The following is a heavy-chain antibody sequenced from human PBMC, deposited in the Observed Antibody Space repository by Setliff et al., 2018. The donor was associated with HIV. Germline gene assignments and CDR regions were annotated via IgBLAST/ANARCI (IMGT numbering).Heavy chain of an antibody. J-gene: IGHJ4*02. Sequence: GGSLRLSCAASGFTFSSYEMNWVRQAPGKGLEWVSYISSSGSTIYYADSVKGRFTISRDNAKNSLYLQMNSLRAEDTAVYYCARETPRGMGKDYWGQGTLVTVSS. CDR2: ISSSGSTI. CDR1: GFTFSSYE. D-gene: IGHD3-16*01. CDR3: ARETPRGMGKDY. V-gene: IGHV3-48*03.